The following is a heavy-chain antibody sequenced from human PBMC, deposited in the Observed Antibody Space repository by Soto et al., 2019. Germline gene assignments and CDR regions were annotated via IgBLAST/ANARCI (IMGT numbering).Heavy chain of an antibody. CDR3: ARLGGFYQAFDS. CDR2: INPGGST. D-gene: IGHD3-22*01. CDR1: GGSFIGFY. J-gene: IGHJ4*02. Sequence: PSDTLSLTCPVYGGSFIGFYWTWIRQPPGTGLEWIGEINPGGSTYYNPSLKSRVTISVDTSKNQFSLKLTSVTAADTAVYYCARLGGFYQAFDSWGQG. V-gene: IGHV4-34*01.